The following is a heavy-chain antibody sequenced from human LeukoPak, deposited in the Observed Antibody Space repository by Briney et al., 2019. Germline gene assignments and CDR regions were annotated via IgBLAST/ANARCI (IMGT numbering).Heavy chain of an antibody. CDR1: EFTFNSYG. Sequence: QPGRSLRLSCAASEFTFNSYGMHWVRQAPGKGLEWVAVIWYDGSNKYYADSVKGRFTISRDNSKNTLYLQMNSLRAEDTAVYYCARDYSSQWLRHYYYYGMDVWGQGTTVTVSS. CDR2: IWYDGSNK. D-gene: IGHD5-12*01. J-gene: IGHJ6*02. CDR3: ARDYSSQWLRHYYYYGMDV. V-gene: IGHV3-33*01.